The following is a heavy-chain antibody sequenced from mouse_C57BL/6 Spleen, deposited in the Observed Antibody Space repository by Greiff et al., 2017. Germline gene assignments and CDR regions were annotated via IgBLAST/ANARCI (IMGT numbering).Heavy chain of an antibody. CDR1: GYTFTSYW. CDR3: ALDSAGYKEFAD. V-gene: IGHV1-64*01. CDR2: IHPNSGST. D-gene: IGHD2-2*01. Sequence: QVQLQQPGAELVKPGASVKLSCKASGYTFTSYWMHWVKQRPGQGLEWIGMIHPNSGSTNYNEKFKSKATLTVDKTSSTAYMQLSSLTSEDSAVYYCALDSAGYKEFADWGKGPLVTVSA. J-gene: IGHJ3*01.